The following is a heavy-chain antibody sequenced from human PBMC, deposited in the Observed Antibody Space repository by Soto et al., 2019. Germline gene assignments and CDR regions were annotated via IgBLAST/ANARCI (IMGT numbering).Heavy chain of an antibody. CDR3: ARGAWYYYYMDV. V-gene: IGHV1-2*04. CDR2: INPNSGGT. J-gene: IGHJ6*03. D-gene: IGHD3-16*01. CDR1: GYTFTGYY. Sequence: GASVKVSCKASGYTFTGYYMHWVRQAPGQGLEWMGWINPNSGGTNYAQKFQGWVTMTRDTSISTAYMELSGLRSDDTAVYYCARGAWYYYYMDVWGKGTTVTVSS.